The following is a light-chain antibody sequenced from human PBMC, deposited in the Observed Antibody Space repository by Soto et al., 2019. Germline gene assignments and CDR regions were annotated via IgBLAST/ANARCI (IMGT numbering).Light chain of an antibody. V-gene: IGKV1D-12*01. CDR2: ASS. J-gene: IGKJ5*01. Sequence: DIELTKSPSSISPSGGDRVTITCRASQGLSSWLAWYQQRPGKAPKLLIYASSNLQSGVPSMFSGRGSGTEFTLTIGSLQPEDFATYYCQQAYSFPVTFGLGTRLEIK. CDR1: QGLSSW. CDR3: QQAYSFPVT.